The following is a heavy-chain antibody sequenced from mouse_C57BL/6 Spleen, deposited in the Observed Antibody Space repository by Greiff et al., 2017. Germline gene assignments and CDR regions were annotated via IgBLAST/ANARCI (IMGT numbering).Heavy chain of an antibody. V-gene: IGHV5-17*01. CDR1: GFTFSDYG. CDR2: ISSGSSTI. J-gene: IGHJ4*01. Sequence: EVQLVESGGGLVKPGGSLKLSCAASGFTFSDYGMHWVRQAPEKGLEWVAYISSGSSTIYYADTVKGRFTISRDNAKNTLFLQMTSLRSEDTAMYYCARDSNYYYAMDYWGKGTSVTVAS. CDR3: ARDSNYYYAMDY. D-gene: IGHD2-5*01.